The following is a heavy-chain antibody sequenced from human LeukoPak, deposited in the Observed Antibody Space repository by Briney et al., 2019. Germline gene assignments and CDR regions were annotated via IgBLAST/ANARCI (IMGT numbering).Heavy chain of an antibody. CDR1: GFTFGAHS. CDR2: IKQDGSDK. CDR3: AREVWGPEY. Sequence: GGSLRLSCTGSGFTFGAHSMAWVRQAPGKGPEWVGNIKQDGSDKNYMDSVKGRFTISRDNTKNSVYLQMSSLRAEDTAVYYCAREVWGPEYWGQGTLVTVSS. J-gene: IGHJ4*02. D-gene: IGHD1-14*01. V-gene: IGHV3-7*01.